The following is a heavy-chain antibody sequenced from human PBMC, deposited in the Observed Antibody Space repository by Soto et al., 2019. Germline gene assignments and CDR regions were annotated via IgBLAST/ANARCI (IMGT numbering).Heavy chain of an antibody. CDR3: ARGSYGSSWYVQSNWFDP. D-gene: IGHD6-13*01. CDR1: RGYDNSGSYY. V-gene: IGHV4-61*01. CDR2: IYYSGRT. Sequence: SQTLSLTCTVSRGYDNSGSYYWNWIRQPPGKGLEWIGYIYYSGRTNYNPSLKSRATISVDTSKNQFPLKLSSVTAADTAVYYCARGSYGSSWYVQSNWFDPWGQGTLVTVSS. J-gene: IGHJ5*02.